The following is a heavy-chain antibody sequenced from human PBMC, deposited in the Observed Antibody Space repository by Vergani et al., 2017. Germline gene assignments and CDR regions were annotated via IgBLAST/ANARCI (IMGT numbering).Heavy chain of an antibody. J-gene: IGHJ4*02. V-gene: IGHV4-59*01. CDR2: VEDSGYF. Sequence: QVQLQESGPGLVRPSETLSLTCTVSGGSPSGYYWNWFRQTPGGGLEWIGYVEDSGYFNYNPSLKTRVSMSSDTSNNQFSLMLSSVTVADTAVYYCARSIVSRNPPDYFDNWGQGTLVTVSS. CDR1: GGSPSGYY. D-gene: IGHD1-14*01. CDR3: ARSIVSRNPPDYFDN.